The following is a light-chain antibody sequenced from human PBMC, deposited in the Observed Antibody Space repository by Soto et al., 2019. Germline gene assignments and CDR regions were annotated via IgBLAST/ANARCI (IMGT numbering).Light chain of an antibody. CDR3: QHYNYWPYT. J-gene: IGKJ2*01. CDR1: QSVSSSY. Sequence: EIVLTQSPGTLSLSPGERATLSCRASQSVSSSYLAWYQQKPGQAPRLIIYDASTRETGVPARFSGSGSGTEFTLTISSLQSEDFAVYYCQHYNYWPYTFGQGTKVDIK. V-gene: IGKV3-15*01. CDR2: DAS.